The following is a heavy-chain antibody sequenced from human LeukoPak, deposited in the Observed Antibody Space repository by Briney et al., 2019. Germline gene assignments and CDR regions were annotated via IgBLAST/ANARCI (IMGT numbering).Heavy chain of an antibody. CDR3: ARHSHGGSIVVVPAADY. Sequence: SETLSLTCTVSGGSISSSSYYWGWVRQPPGKGLEWIGSIYYSGSTYYNPSLKSRVTISVDTSKNQFSLKLSSVTAADTAVYYCARHSHGGSIVVVPAADYWGQGTLVTVSS. J-gene: IGHJ4*02. CDR1: GGSISSSSYY. CDR2: IYYSGST. V-gene: IGHV4-39*01. D-gene: IGHD2-2*01.